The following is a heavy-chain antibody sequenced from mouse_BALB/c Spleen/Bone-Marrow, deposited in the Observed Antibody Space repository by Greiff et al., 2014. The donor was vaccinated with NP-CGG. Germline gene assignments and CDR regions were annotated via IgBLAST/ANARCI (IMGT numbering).Heavy chain of an antibody. CDR2: IYPYNGVS. Sequence: EVQVVESGPELVKPGASVKISCKASGYSFTGYYMHWVKQSHGNSLDWIGYIYPYNGVSSYNQKFKGKATLTVDKSSSTAYMELRSLTSDDSADYYCESRGEYFDVWGAGTTVTVSS. CDR3: ESRGEYFDV. J-gene: IGHJ1*01. CDR1: GYSFTGYY. V-gene: IGHV1-31*01.